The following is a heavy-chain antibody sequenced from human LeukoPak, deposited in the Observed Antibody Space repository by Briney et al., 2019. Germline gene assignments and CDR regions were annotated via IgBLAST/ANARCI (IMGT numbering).Heavy chain of an antibody. CDR3: ASGSHYDSSGYYHGGY. D-gene: IGHD3-22*01. V-gene: IGHV3-30-3*01. CDR2: ISYDGSNK. J-gene: IGHJ4*02. Sequence: GGSLRLSCAASGFTFSSYAMHWVRQAPGKGLEWVAVISYDGSNKYYADSVKGRFTISRDNSKNTLYLQMNSLRAEDTAVYYCASGSHYDSSGYYHGGYWGQGTLVTVSS. CDR1: GFTFSSYA.